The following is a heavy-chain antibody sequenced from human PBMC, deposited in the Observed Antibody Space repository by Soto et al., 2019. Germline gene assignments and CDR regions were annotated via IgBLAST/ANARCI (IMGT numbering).Heavy chain of an antibody. J-gene: IGHJ1*01. CDR2: IYYGGST. Sequence: TSETLSLTCTVSGDSISTDYWSWIRQSPGKGLEWIGFIYYGGSTNYNPSLKSRVTISVDTLYLQMSSLRAEDTAVYYCAKCGYDSSGRLLRYFQHWGQGTLVTVSS. CDR1: GDSISTDY. V-gene: IGHV4-59*12. D-gene: IGHD3-22*01. CDR3: AKCGYDSSGRLLRYFQH.